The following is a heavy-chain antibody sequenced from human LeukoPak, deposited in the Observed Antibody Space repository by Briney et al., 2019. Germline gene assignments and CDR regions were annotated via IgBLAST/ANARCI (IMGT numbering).Heavy chain of an antibody. V-gene: IGHV1-46*01. Sequence: ASVKVSCKASGYTFTSYYMHWVRQAPGQGLEWMGIINPNGGSTSYAQKFQGRVTMTRDMSTSTVYMGLSSLRSEDTAVYYCARRVRALGYCSSTSCYTGDDAFDIWGQGTMVTVSS. CDR2: INPNGGST. J-gene: IGHJ3*02. D-gene: IGHD2-2*02. CDR3: ARRVRALGYCSSTSCYTGDDAFDI. CDR1: GYTFTSYY.